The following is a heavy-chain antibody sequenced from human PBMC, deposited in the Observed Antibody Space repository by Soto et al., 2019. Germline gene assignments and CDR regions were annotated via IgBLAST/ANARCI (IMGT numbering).Heavy chain of an antibody. J-gene: IGHJ4*02. D-gene: IGHD1-1*01. CDR1: GATFSGSA. Sequence: QVQLVQSGAEVKRPGSSVKVSCKASGATFSGSAFSWVRQAPGQGLEWMGGITPTLGTTNYAQHLQGRVTITADESTATSFMELTSLTSADTAVYYCARGFTTGATREGFDYWGQGTLVTVSS. CDR3: ARGFTTGATREGFDY. CDR2: ITPTLGTT. V-gene: IGHV1-69*01.